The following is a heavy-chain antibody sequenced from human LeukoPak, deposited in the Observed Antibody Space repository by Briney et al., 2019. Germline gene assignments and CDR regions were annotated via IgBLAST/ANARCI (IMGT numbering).Heavy chain of an antibody. CDR3: GRGAPSGSYLGFFDF. D-gene: IGHD1-26*01. CDR1: GYSISSGYY. V-gene: IGHV4-38-2*02. Sequence: SETLSLTCTVSGYSISSGYYWGWIRQPPGKGLEWIGSIYHSGSTYYNPSLKSRVTMSVDTFKNLFSLNLHSVTAADTAVYFCGRGAPSGSYLGFFDFWGQGILVTVSS. CDR2: IYHSGST. J-gene: IGHJ4*02.